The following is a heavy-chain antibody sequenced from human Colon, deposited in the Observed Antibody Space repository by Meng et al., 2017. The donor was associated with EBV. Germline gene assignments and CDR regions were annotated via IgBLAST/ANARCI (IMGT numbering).Heavy chain of an antibody. J-gene: IGHJ5*02. CDR3: VRDTRRGGGWFDP. CDR2: IYHGVNI. D-gene: IGHD3-10*01. Sequence: QLQESGSGLVSPSQTLSLTCAVSGDSITSGDYSWTWIRQSPGKGLEWIGYIYHGVNIYYTPSLRSRVTISVDKSRNQFSLKLTSVSAADTAVYYCVRDTRRGGGWFDPWGQGTLVTVSS. CDR1: GDSITSGDYS. V-gene: IGHV4-30-2*06.